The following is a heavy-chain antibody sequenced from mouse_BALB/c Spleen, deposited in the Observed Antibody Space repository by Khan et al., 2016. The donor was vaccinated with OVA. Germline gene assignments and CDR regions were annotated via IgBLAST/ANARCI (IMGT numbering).Heavy chain of an antibody. D-gene: IGHD1-2*01. CDR3: ARDYGYAY. V-gene: IGHV9-3-1*01. CDR1: GYTFTNYG. J-gene: IGHJ3*01. Sequence: QIQLVQSGPELKKPGETVKISCKASGYTFTNYGMNWVKQAPGKGLKWMGWINTYTGEPTYADDFKGRFAFSLETSASTAYLQINNLKNEDTATYFCARDYGYAYWGQGTLVTVCA. CDR2: INTYTGEP.